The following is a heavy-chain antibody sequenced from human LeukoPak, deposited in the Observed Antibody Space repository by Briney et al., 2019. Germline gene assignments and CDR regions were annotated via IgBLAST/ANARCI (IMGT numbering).Heavy chain of an antibody. CDR1: GFTFSSYD. CDR2: IGTAGDT. Sequence: GGSLRLSCAASGFTFSSYDMHWVRQATGKGLEWVSAIGTAGDTYYPGSVKGRFTISRENAKNSLYLQMNSLRAGDTAVYYCARALKGYYYYGMDVWGQGTTVTVSS. CDR3: ARALKGYYYYGMDV. J-gene: IGHJ6*02. V-gene: IGHV3-13*01.